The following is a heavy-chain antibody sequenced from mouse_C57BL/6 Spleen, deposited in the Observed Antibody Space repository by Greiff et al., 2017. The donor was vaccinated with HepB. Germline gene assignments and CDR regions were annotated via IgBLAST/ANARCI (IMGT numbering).Heavy chain of an antibody. CDR1: GYTFTDYY. CDR2: INPNHGGT. J-gene: IGHJ3*01. D-gene: IGHD1-1*01. CDR3: GSYYGSSSFAY. Sequence: EVQLQQSGPELVKPGASVKITCKASGYTFTDYYMNWVKQSHGKRLEWIGSINPNHGGTSYNQKFKGKATLTVDKSSSTAYIDLRSLISEVSAVYYCGSYYGSSSFAYWGQGTLVTVAA. V-gene: IGHV1-26*01.